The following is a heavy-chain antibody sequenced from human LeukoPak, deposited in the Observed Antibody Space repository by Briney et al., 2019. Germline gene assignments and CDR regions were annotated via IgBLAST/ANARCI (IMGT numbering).Heavy chain of an antibody. Sequence: GGSLRLSCAASGFTFGSYAMSWVRQAPGKGLEWVANIKYDGSETYYVDSVKGRFTISRDNGKNSLYVQMNSLSVEDTAVYYCATYSTLNARDFQHWGQGTLVIVSS. D-gene: IGHD2/OR15-2a*01. CDR2: IKYDGSET. J-gene: IGHJ1*01. V-gene: IGHV3-7*01. CDR3: ATYSTLNARDFQH. CDR1: GFTFGSYA.